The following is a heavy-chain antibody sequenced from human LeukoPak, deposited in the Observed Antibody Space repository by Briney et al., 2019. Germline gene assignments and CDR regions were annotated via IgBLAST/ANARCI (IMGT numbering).Heavy chain of an antibody. CDR2: INPNSGGT. CDR3: ARVTQAYNWNYVGEPFDY. D-gene: IGHD1-7*01. V-gene: IGHV1-2*02. CDR1: GYTFTSYD. J-gene: IGHJ4*02. Sequence: ASVTVSCKASGYTFTSYDINWVRQAPGQGLEWMGWINPNSGGTNYAQKFQGRVTMTRDTSISTAYMELSRLRSDDTAVYYCARVTQAYNWNYVGEPFDYWGQGTLVTVSS.